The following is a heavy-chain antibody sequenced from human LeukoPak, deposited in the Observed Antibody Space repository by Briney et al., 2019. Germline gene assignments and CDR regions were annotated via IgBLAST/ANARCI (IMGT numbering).Heavy chain of an antibody. CDR2: ISAYAGNT. CDR1: GDSFTNYG. CDR3: ARDCRSTTFYVGLDY. D-gene: IGHD2-2*01. Sequence: APVKVSCKASGDSFTNYGITWVRQAPGQGLEWMGWISAYAGNTNYAQKFQGRVTMTTDTSTSTAYMELRSMTSVDTAVYHCARDCRSTTFYVGLDYWGHGTLVTVSS. J-gene: IGHJ4*01. V-gene: IGHV1-18*01.